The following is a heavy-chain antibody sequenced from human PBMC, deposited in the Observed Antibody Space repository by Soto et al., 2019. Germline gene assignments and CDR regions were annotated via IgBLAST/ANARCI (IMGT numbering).Heavy chain of an antibody. V-gene: IGHV1-58*02. CDR2: IVVGSGNT. Sequence: SVKVSCKASGFTFTSSAMQWVRQARGQRLEWIGWIVVGSGNTNYAQKFQERVTITRDMSTSTAYMELSSLRSEDTAVYYCAAVIYYYGSGSTRGLYFDYWGQGTLVTVSS. CDR1: GFTFTSSA. D-gene: IGHD3-10*01. CDR3: AAVIYYYGSGSTRGLYFDY. J-gene: IGHJ4*02.